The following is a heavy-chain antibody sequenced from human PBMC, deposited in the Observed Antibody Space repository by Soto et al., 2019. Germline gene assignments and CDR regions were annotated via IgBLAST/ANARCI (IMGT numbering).Heavy chain of an antibody. V-gene: IGHV1-18*04. D-gene: IGHD3-10*01. J-gene: IGHJ5*02. CDR3: ARXSGLRYGSGSYYSWFDP. Sequence: GASVKVSCKASGYTFTSYGISWVRQAPGQGLEWMGWISAYNGNTNYAQKLQGRVTMTTDTSTSTAYMELRSLRSDDTAVYYCARXSGLRYGSGSYYSWFDPWGQGTLVTVSS. CDR2: ISAYNGNT. CDR1: GYTFTSYG.